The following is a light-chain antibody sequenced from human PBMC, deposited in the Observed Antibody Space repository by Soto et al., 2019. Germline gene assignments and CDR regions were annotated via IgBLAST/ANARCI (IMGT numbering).Light chain of an antibody. CDR2: SND. CDR3: AAWDDILNGWV. Sequence: QLVLTQPPSASGTPGQRVTISCSGRDSNIGSNSVNWYQHLPGMAPKLLTHSNDHRPSGVADRFSGSKSGTSASLAISGLQSEDEADYYCAAWDDILNGWVFGGGTKVNFL. V-gene: IGLV1-44*01. CDR1: DSNIGSNS. J-gene: IGLJ3*02.